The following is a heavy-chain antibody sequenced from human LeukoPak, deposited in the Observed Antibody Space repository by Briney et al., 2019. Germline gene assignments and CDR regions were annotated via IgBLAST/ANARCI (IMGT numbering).Heavy chain of an antibody. CDR2: ISGSGGSA. D-gene: IGHD3-9*01. CDR1: GFTFSSYG. CDR3: AKYPYYDILTGPKMDV. V-gene: IGHV3-23*01. Sequence: QPGRSLRLSCAASGFTFSSYGMHWVRQAPGKGLEWVSAISGSGGSAYYADSVKGRFTISRDNSKNTLYLQMNSLRAEDTAVYYCAKYPYYDILTGPKMDVWGQGTTVTVSS. J-gene: IGHJ6*02.